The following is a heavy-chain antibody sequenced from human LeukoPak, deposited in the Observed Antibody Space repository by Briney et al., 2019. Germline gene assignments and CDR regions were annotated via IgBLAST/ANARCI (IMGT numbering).Heavy chain of an antibody. CDR1: GFTFSSYA. CDR2: ISGSGGST. D-gene: IGHD2-2*01. Sequence: GGSLRLSCAASGFTFSSYAMSWVRQAPGKGLGWVSAISGSGGSTYYADSVKGRFTISRDNSKNTLYLQMNSLRAEDTAVYYCATGRTIVVVPAATPDYWGQGTLVTVSS. J-gene: IGHJ4*02. V-gene: IGHV3-23*01. CDR3: ATGRTIVVVPAATPDY.